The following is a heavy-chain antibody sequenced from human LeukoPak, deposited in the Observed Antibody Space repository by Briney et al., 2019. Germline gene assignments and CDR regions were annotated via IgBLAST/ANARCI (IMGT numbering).Heavy chain of an antibody. J-gene: IGHJ4*02. CDR3: AFRELRGVIITSLDY. CDR1: GGTFSSYA. V-gene: IGHV1-69*01. CDR2: IIPIFGTA. D-gene: IGHD3-10*01. Sequence: GASVKVSCKASGGTFSSYAISWVRQGPGQGLEWMGGIIPIFGTANYAQKFQGRVTITADESTSTAYMELSSLRSEDTAVYYCAFRELRGVIITSLDYWGQGTLVTVSS.